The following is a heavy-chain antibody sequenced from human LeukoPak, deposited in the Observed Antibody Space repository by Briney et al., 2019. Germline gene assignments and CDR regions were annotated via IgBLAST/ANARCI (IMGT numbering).Heavy chain of an antibody. CDR2: INPNSGGT. Sequence: ASVKVSCKASGYTFTGYYMHWVRQAPGQGLEWMGWINPNSGGTNYAQKFQGWVTMTRDTSISTAYMELSRLRSGDTAVYYCARSPDYLNSNNDAFDIWGQGTMVTVSS. V-gene: IGHV1-2*04. J-gene: IGHJ3*02. D-gene: IGHD4-11*01. CDR3: ARSPDYLNSNNDAFDI. CDR1: GYTFTGYY.